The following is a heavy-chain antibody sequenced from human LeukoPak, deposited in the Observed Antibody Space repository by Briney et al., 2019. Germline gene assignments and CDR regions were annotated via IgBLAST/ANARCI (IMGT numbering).Heavy chain of an antibody. J-gene: IGHJ4*02. V-gene: IGHV3-9*01. CDR1: GFTFEAYA. CDR3: GREIQAPGKTLEY. Sequence: AGGSLRLSCEASGFTFEAYAMHWVRQAPGKGLEWVSGISWNSGNIGYADSVKGRFTISRDNAKNSLYLQMNSLRGEDTAVYYCGREIQAPGKTLEYWGQGTLVTVSS. CDR2: ISWNSGNI.